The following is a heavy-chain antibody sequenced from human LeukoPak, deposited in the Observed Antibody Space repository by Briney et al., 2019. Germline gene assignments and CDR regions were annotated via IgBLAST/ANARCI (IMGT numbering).Heavy chain of an antibody. D-gene: IGHD4-17*01. CDR1: GFTFSSYA. Sequence: GRSLRLSCAASGFTFSSYAMHWVRQAPGKGLEWVAVISYDGSNKYYADSVKGRFTISRDNSKNTLYLQMNSLRAEDTAVYYCAIMTTVTAWVNFDYWGQGTLVTVSS. V-gene: IGHV3-30-3*01. CDR2: ISYDGSNK. CDR3: AIMTTVTAWVNFDY. J-gene: IGHJ4*02.